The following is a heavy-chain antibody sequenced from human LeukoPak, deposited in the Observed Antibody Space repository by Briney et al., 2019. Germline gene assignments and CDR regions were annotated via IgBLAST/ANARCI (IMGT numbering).Heavy chain of an antibody. CDR2: ISSSSSYI. D-gene: IGHD3-10*01. J-gene: IGHJ3*02. V-gene: IGHV3-21*01. Sequence: GGSLRLSCAASGFTFSSYSMNWVRQAPGKGLEWVSSISSSSSYIYYADSVKGRFTISRDNAKNSLYLQINSLRAEDTAVYYCARDSQVLLWFGEMKDAFDIWGQGTMVTVSS. CDR1: GFTFSSYS. CDR3: ARDSQVLLWFGEMKDAFDI.